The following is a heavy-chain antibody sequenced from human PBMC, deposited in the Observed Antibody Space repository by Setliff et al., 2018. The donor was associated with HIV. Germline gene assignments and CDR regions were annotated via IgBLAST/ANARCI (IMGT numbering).Heavy chain of an antibody. Sequence: SETMSLTCTVSGDSISSGGFYCNWFRQYPEKGLEWIGWIHYSGRTNFTPSLRSRATRSFDTFKNQFSLNLTSVTAADTAVYYCARAPFRGGSFGWFDPWGQGTLVTVS. CDR2: IHYSGRT. J-gene: IGHJ5*02. V-gene: IGHV4-31*03. D-gene: IGHD2-15*01. CDR3: ARAPFRGGSFGWFDP. CDR1: GDSISSGGFY.